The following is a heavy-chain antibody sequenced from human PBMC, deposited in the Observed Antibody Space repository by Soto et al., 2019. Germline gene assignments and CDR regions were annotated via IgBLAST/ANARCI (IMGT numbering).Heavy chain of an antibody. CDR2: IYYSGST. V-gene: IGHV4-30-4*01. J-gene: IGHJ5*02. D-gene: IGHD6-13*01. CDR1: GGSISSGDYY. Sequence: QVQLQESGPGLVKPSQTLSLTCTVSGGSISSGDYYWSWIRQPPGKGLEWIGYIYYSGSTYYNPLLKSRGXTXVXXSKNQSSRKLSSVTAADTAVYYCARERPDGSRLDPWGQGTLVTVSS. CDR3: ARERPDGSRLDP.